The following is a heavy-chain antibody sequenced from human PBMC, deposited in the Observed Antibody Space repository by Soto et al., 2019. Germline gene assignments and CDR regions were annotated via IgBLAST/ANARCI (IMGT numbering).Heavy chain of an antibody. D-gene: IGHD6-13*01. Sequence: GASGKGSCKASGYTFTSHYMHWGRQAPGQGLEWMGIINPSGGSTSYAQKFQGRVTMTRDTSTSTVYMELSSLRSEDTAVYYCARDPSPIIAAAGPDYWGQGTLVTVSS. CDR3: ARDPSPIIAAAGPDY. V-gene: IGHV1-46*01. CDR1: GYTFTSHY. CDR2: INPSGGST. J-gene: IGHJ4*02.